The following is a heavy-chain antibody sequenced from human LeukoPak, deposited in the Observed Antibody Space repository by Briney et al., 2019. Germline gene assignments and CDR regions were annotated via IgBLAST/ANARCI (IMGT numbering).Heavy chain of an antibody. V-gene: IGHV3-23*01. J-gene: IGHJ4*02. CDR2: ISGSGGST. CDR1: GFTFSSYA. CDR3: AKDKSGYDSSGYYIDY. D-gene: IGHD3-22*01. Sequence: GGSLRLSCAASGFTFSSYAMSWVRQAPGKGLEWVSAISGSGGSTYYADSVKGRFTISRDNSKNTLYLQMNSLRAEDTAVYYCAKDKSGYDSSGYYIDYWGQGTLVTVSS.